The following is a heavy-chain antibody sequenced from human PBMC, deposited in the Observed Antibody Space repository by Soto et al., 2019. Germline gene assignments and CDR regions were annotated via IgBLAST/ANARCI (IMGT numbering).Heavy chain of an antibody. CDR2: IYYSGST. CDR1: GGSICSGDYY. D-gene: IGHD3-22*01. J-gene: IGHJ6*02. Sequence: SETLSLTCTVSGGSICSGDYYWSWIRQPPGKGLEWIGYIYYSGSTYYNPSLKSRVTISVDTSKNQFSLKLSSVTAADTAVYYCARDTIVVVITDYYYYGMDVWGQGTTVTVSS. CDR3: ARDTIVVVITDYYYYGMDV. V-gene: IGHV4-30-4*01.